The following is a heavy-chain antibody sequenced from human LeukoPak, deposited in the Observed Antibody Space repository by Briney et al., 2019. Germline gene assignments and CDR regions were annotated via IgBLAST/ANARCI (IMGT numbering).Heavy chain of an antibody. CDR1: GFTFSSYA. Sequence: PGGSLRLSCAASGFTFSSYAMSWVRQAPGKGLEWVSAISGSGGSTYYADSVKGRFTISRDNSKNTLYLQMNSLRTEDTAVYYCAKGSSGWIQLWPGDAFDIWGQGTMVTASS. V-gene: IGHV3-23*01. D-gene: IGHD5-18*01. CDR2: ISGSGGST. CDR3: AKGSSGWIQLWPGDAFDI. J-gene: IGHJ3*02.